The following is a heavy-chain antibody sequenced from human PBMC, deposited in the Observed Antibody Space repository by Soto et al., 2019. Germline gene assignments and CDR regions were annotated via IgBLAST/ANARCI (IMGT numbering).Heavy chain of an antibody. V-gene: IGHV4-39*01. CDR3: GRLEGLATISYYFDY. J-gene: IGHJ4*02. CDR2: VYYSGST. CDR1: GGSVSSSGYY. Sequence: PSETLCHTCTVSGGSVSSSGYYWGWVRQPPGKGLEWIGSVYYSGSTYYNPSLESRVTISVDKSKNQFSLKLMSLSAADTAVYYCGRLEGLATISYYFDYWGQGALVTVSS. D-gene: IGHD3-9*01.